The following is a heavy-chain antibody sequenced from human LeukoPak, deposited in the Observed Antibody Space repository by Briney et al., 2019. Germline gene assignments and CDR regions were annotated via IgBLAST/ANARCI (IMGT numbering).Heavy chain of an antibody. V-gene: IGHV3-74*01. Sequence: GGSLRLSCAASGFTFSSSWIHWVRQAPGKGLVWVSRIDSDGGSIICADSVEGRFTIFRDNAKNMVYLHMNSLRAEDTAVYYCARAGVAGGFDIWGQGTMVTVSS. CDR1: GFTFSSSW. D-gene: IGHD2-15*01. J-gene: IGHJ3*02. CDR2: IDSDGGSI. CDR3: ARAGVAGGFDI.